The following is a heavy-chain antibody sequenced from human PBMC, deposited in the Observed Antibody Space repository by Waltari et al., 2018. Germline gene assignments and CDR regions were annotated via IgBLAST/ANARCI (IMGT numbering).Heavy chain of an antibody. CDR2: INHSGST. J-gene: IGHJ4*02. V-gene: IGHV4-34*01. Sequence: QVQLQQWGAGLLKPSETLSLTCAVYGGSFSGYYWSWIRQPPGKGLEWIGEINHSGSTNYNPSHKSRVTISVDTSKNQSSLKLSSVTAADTAVYYCASIRDSGYALDYWGQGTLVTVSS. CDR1: GGSFSGYY. D-gene: IGHD5-12*01. CDR3: ASIRDSGYALDY.